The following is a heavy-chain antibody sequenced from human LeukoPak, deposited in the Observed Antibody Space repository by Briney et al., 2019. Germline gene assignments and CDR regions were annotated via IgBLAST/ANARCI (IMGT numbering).Heavy chain of an antibody. D-gene: IGHD1-26*01. CDR2: IYSGGST. Sequence: GGSLRLSCAASGFTVSSNYMSWVRQAPGKGLEWVSVIYSGGSTYYADSVKGRFTISRDNSKNTLYLQMNSLRAEDTAVYYCARGGLVGATLFDFDYWGQGTLVTVSS. CDR3: ARGGLVGATLFDFDY. V-gene: IGHV3-53*01. J-gene: IGHJ4*02. CDR1: GFTVSSNY.